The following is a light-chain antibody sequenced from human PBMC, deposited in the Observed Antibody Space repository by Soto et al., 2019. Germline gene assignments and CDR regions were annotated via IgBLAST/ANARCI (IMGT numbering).Light chain of an antibody. CDR3: QEYNSYSRK. J-gene: IGKJ1*01. CDR2: DAS. Sequence: DIQMTQSPSTLSASVGDRFTITCRASQSLGIWLAWHQQKPGKAPKLLIYDASTLKSGVPSRFSGSGSGTKFTLTISSLQPDDFATYYCQEYNSYSRKFGQGTKV. CDR1: QSLGIW. V-gene: IGKV1-5*01.